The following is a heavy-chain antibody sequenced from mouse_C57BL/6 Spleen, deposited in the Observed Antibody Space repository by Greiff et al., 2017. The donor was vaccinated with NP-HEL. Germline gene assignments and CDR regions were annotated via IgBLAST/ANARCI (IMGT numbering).Heavy chain of an antibody. CDR3: ARRDGYYVGYAMDY. CDR2: ISSGSSTI. V-gene: IGHV5-17*01. J-gene: IGHJ4*01. CDR1: GFTFSDYG. D-gene: IGHD2-3*01. Sequence: EVQGVESGGGLVKPGGSLKLSCAASGFTFSDYGMHWVRQAPEKGLEWVAYISSGSSTIYYADTVKGRFTISRDNAKNTLFLQMTSLRSEDTAMYYCARRDGYYVGYAMDYWGQGTSVTVSS.